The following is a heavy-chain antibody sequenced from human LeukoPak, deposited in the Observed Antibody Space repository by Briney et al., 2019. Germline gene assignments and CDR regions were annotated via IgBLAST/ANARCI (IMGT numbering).Heavy chain of an antibody. Sequence: SETLSLTCTISGGSVSDYYWSWIRQSPGKGLEWIGYIYHTGSTSYSPSLKSRVTISADTSQNQFSLKLSSVTAADTAVYYCARTTEDCSSTSCYQYWFDPWGHGTLVTVSS. D-gene: IGHD2-2*01. CDR1: GGSVSDYY. V-gene: IGHV4-59*02. CDR2: IYHTGST. CDR3: ARTTEDCSSTSCYQYWFDP. J-gene: IGHJ5*02.